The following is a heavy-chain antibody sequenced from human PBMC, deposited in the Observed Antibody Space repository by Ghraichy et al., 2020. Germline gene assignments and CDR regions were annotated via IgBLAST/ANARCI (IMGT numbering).Heavy chain of an antibody. Sequence: ETLSLTCTVSGGSISSSTSYWGWIRQSPGKGLEWIGSIHYRGSTYYNSSLKSRVTMSVDTSNNQFSLRLSSLTAADTAVYYCARRYGSSWYTSPDFDYWGQGTLVTVSS. V-gene: IGHV4-39*01. CDR2: IHYRGST. D-gene: IGHD6-13*01. CDR1: GGSISSSTSY. CDR3: ARRYGSSWYTSPDFDY. J-gene: IGHJ4*02.